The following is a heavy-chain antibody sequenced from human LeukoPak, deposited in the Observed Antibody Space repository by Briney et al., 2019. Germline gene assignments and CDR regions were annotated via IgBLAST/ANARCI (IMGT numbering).Heavy chain of an antibody. V-gene: IGHV3-7*03. Sequence: GGSLRLSCGASGFTFSSYWMTWVRQAPGKGPECVAAIKPDGNDKYYVDSVRGRFTASRDNAKNTLYLQMNSLRAEDTAVYYCAKRHSSGRVDYWGQGTLVTVSS. CDR3: AKRHSSGRVDY. CDR2: IKPDGNDK. D-gene: IGHD6-19*01. CDR1: GFTFSSYW. J-gene: IGHJ4*02.